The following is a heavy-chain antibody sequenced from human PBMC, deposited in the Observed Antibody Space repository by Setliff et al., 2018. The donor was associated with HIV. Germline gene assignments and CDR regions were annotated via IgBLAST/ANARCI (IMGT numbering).Heavy chain of an antibody. V-gene: IGHV4-34*01. CDR3: ARVLRDTSCNGP. J-gene: IGHJ5*02. CDR2: IKHSGNT. Sequence: SETLSLTCAVYGGSFSDYYWSWIRQPPGKGLEWIAEIKHSGNTNYNPSLKSRVTILVDTSKNQVSLKLTSVTAADTAVYYCARVLRDTSCNGPWGQGTLVTVSS. CDR1: GGSFSDYY. D-gene: IGHD2-2*01.